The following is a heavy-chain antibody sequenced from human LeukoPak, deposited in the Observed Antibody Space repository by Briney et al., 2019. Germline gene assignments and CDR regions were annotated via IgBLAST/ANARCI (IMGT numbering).Heavy chain of an antibody. CDR1: GYTFTGYY. CDR3: ATDRDGDYGDLLLDY. CDR2: INPNSGGT. Sequence: GASVKVSCKASGYTFTGYYMHWVRQAPGQGLEWMGWINPNSGGTNYAQKFQGRVTMTEDTSTDTAYMELSSLRSEDTAVYYCATDRDGDYGDLLLDYWGQGTLVTVSS. V-gene: IGHV1-2*02. J-gene: IGHJ4*02. D-gene: IGHD4-17*01.